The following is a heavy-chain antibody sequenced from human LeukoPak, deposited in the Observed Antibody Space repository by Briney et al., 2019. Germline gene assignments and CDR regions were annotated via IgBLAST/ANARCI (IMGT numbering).Heavy chain of an antibody. CDR3: ARDREVTATYYFDY. D-gene: IGHD2-21*02. CDR1: GGTFSSYA. Sequence: SVKVSCKASGGTFSSYAISWVRQAPGQGLEWMGGIIPIFGTANYAQKFQGRVTITADKSTSTAYMELSSLRSEDTAVYYCARDREVTATYYFDYWGQGTLVTVSS. V-gene: IGHV1-69*06. J-gene: IGHJ4*02. CDR2: IIPIFGTA.